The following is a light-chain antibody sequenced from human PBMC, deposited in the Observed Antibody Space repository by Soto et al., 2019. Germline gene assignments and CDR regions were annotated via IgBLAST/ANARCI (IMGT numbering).Light chain of an antibody. Sequence: VVMTQSPATLSVSPGERATVSCRASQSVSSSYSALYQQKPGQAPRLLIYGAFTRATGFPARFSGSGSGTDFTLTITSLQSEDFAVYYCQQYDNWPWTFGQATKVEI. V-gene: IGKV3-15*01. CDR1: QSVSSSY. CDR3: QQYDNWPWT. J-gene: IGKJ1*01. CDR2: GAF.